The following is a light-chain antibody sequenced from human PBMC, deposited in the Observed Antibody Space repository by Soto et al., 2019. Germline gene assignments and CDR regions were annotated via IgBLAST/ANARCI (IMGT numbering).Light chain of an antibody. Sequence: EIVMTQSPLSLLVTPGEPASISCRSSQSLRHSNGYNYLDWYLQKPGQSPQLLIFLGSNRASGVPDRISGSGSGTDFTLKISRVEAADVGVYYCMQALQTRTFGQGTKVDIK. CDR2: LGS. CDR1: QSLRHSNGYNY. CDR3: MQALQTRT. V-gene: IGKV2-28*01. J-gene: IGKJ1*01.